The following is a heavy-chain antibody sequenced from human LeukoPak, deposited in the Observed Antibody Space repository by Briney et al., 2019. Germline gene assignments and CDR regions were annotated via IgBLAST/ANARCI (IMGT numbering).Heavy chain of an antibody. V-gene: IGHV4-39*01. D-gene: IGHD3-10*01. Sequence: SETLSLTCTVSGGSISSTSHYWGWVRQPPGKGLEWIASIFYSGSTYYHPSLKSRVSISVDTSKNQFSLKLNSVTAADTAVYYCARRGSFGEGPFDIWGQGTMVTVSS. J-gene: IGHJ3*02. CDR3: ARRGSFGEGPFDI. CDR2: IFYSGST. CDR1: GGSISSTSHY.